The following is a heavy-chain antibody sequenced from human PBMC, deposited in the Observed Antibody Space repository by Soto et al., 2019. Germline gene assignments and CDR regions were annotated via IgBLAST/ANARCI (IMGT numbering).Heavy chain of an antibody. J-gene: IGHJ4*02. CDR2: ISYDGSNK. Sequence: LRLSCAASGFTFSSYGMHWVRQAPGKGLEWVAVISYDGSNKYYADSVKGRFTISRDNSKNTLYLQMNSLRAEDTAVYYCAKASNIDYWGQGPLVPVSS. V-gene: IGHV3-30*18. CDR1: GFTFSSYG. CDR3: AKASNIDY.